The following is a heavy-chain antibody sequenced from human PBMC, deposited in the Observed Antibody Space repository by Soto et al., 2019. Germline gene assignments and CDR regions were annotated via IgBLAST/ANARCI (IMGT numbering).Heavy chain of an antibody. V-gene: IGHV1-46*01. CDR1: GDTFTDYY. J-gene: IGHJ4*02. CDR3: ARGGHVVVVTAALDF. CDR2: VNPSGGHT. D-gene: IGHD2-21*02. Sequence: QVQLVQSGAEVKKPGASVKVSCKASGDTFTDYYIHWVRQAPGQGLEWMGTVNPSGGHTTYAQHFLGKMTMTRDTSSSTLYMELTSLTSEDTAVYYCARGGHVVVVTAALDFWGQGTLVSVSS.